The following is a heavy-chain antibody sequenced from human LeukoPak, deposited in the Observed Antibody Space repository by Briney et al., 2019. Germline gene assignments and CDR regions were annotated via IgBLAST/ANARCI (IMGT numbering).Heavy chain of an antibody. CDR1: GFSFSTFW. Sequence: PGGSLRLSCAASGFSFSTFWMTWVRQAPGKGLEWVANIKLDGSEEYYVDSVKGRFTISRDNGKNSLYLQMSSLRAEDTAVHYCSRGLHNFDYWGQGTLVTVSS. J-gene: IGHJ4*02. CDR3: SRGLHNFDY. CDR2: IKLDGSEE. V-gene: IGHV3-7*04.